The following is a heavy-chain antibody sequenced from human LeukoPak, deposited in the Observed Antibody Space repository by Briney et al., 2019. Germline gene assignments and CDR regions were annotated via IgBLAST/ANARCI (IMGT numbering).Heavy chain of an antibody. CDR2: INPSGGST. CDR1: GYTFTSYG. V-gene: IGHV1-46*01. D-gene: IGHD6-13*01. J-gene: IGHJ4*02. CDR3: ARGSSSWYGGLDY. Sequence: GASVKVSCKASGYTFTSYGISWVRQAPGQGLEWMGIINPSGGSTSYAQKFQGRVTMTRDTSTSTVYMELSSLRSEDTAVYYCARGSSSWYGGLDYWGQGTLVTVSS.